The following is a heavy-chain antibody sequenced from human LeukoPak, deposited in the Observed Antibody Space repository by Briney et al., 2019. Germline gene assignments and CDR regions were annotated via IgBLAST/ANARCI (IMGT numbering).Heavy chain of an antibody. CDR2: IIPIFGTA. V-gene: IGHV1-69*13. CDR3: ARDSGSYHDAFDI. Sequence: SVKVSCKASGGTFSSYAISWVRQAPGQGLEWMGGIIPIFGTANYAQKFQGRVTITADESTSTAYMELSSLRSEDAAVYYCARDSGSYHDAFDIWGQGTMVTVSS. CDR1: GGTFSSYA. D-gene: IGHD1-26*01. J-gene: IGHJ3*02.